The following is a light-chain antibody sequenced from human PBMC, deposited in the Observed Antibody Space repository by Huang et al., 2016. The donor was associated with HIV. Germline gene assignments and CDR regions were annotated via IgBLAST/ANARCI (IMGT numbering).Light chain of an antibody. CDR1: QSISTW. CDR2: AAS. J-gene: IGKJ1*01. V-gene: IGKV1-5*01. CDR3: QQYNSYPWT. Sequence: DIQMTQSPSTLSASVGDRVTITCRASQSISTWLAWYQQKPGKAPKLLIDAASSLGSGVPSRFSGSGSGTQFTLTISSLQPDNFATYYCQQYNSYPWTFGQGTKVEIK.